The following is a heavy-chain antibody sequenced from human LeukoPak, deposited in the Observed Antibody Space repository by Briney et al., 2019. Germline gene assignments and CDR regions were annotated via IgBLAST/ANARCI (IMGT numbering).Heavy chain of an antibody. CDR2: IKEDGSEK. D-gene: IGHD4-17*01. CDR3: ARAPYGENY. Sequence: PGGSLRLSCAASGFTFSTYWMIWVRQAPGKGREWVANIKEDGSEKYYVDSVKGRFTISRDNAKNSLYLQMNSLRVEDTAVYYCARAPYGENYWGQGTLVTVSS. J-gene: IGHJ4*02. V-gene: IGHV3-7*01. CDR1: GFTFSTYW.